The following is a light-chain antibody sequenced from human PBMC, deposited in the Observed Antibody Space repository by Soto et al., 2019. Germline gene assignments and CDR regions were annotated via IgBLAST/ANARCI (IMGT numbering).Light chain of an antibody. V-gene: IGKV3-20*01. CDR2: GAS. Sequence: EIVLTQSPGTLPLSPGERATLSCRASQSVSSNYLVWYQQKPGQAPRTLIYGASSRATGIPDRFSGSGSGTDFTLTISRLEPEDFAVYYCQQYANSPFTFGQGTKLEIK. CDR1: QSVSSNY. J-gene: IGKJ2*01. CDR3: QQYANSPFT.